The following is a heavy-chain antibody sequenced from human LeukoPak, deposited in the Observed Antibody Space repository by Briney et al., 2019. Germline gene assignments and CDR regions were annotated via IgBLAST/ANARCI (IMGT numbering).Heavy chain of an antibody. CDR2: IYTSGST. CDR3: ARVSPYDFWRSYYYYYMDV. V-gene: IGHV4-4*09. D-gene: IGHD3-3*01. Sequence: PSETLSLTCTVSGGSISSYYWSWIRQPPRKGLEWIGYIYTSGSTNYNPSLKSRVTISVDTSKNQFSVKLSSVTAADTAMYYCARVSPYDFWRSYYYYYMDVWGKGTTVTVSS. CDR1: GGSISSYY. J-gene: IGHJ6*03.